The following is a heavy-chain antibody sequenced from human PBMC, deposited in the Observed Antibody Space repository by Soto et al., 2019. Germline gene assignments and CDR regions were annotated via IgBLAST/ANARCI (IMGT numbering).Heavy chain of an antibody. CDR2: ISGSGGST. J-gene: IGHJ4*02. Sequence: GGSLKLSCAASGFTFSSYAMSWVRQAPGQGLEWVSAISGSGGSTYYADSVKGRFTISRDNSKNTLYLQMNSLRAEDTAVYYCAKSPGGIAAPNPFDYWGQGTLVTVSS. CDR1: GFTFSSYA. CDR3: AKSPGGIAAPNPFDY. D-gene: IGHD6-13*01. V-gene: IGHV3-23*01.